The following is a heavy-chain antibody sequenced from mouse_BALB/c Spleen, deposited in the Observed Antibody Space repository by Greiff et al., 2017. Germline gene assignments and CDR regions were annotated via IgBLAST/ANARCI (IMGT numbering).Heavy chain of an antibody. CDR1: GFSLTSYG. CDR3: ARDLRKGTWFAY. J-gene: IGHJ3*01. Sequence: QVHVKQSGPGLVAPSQSLSITCTVSGFSLTSYGVHWVRQPPGKGLEWLGVIWAGGSTNYNSALMSRLSISKDNSKSQVFLKMNSLQTDDTAMYYCARDLRKGTWFAYWGQGTLVTVSA. CDR2: IWAGGST. V-gene: IGHV2-9*02. D-gene: IGHD3-1*01.